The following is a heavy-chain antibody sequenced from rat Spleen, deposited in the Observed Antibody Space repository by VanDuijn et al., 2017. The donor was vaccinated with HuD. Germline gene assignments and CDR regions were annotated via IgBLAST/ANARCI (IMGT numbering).Heavy chain of an antibody. D-gene: IGHD4-3*01. J-gene: IGHJ2*01. CDR1: GFTFNNYG. CDR2: ISYDGSST. V-gene: IGHV5-29*01. Sequence: EVQLVESGGGLVQPGRSLKLSCAASGFTFNNYGMAWVRQAPTKGLEWVATISYDGSSTYYRDSVKGRFTISRDNAKSTLYLQMDSLRSEDTATFYCARHNSGFDYWGQGVMVTVSS. CDR3: ARHNSGFDY.